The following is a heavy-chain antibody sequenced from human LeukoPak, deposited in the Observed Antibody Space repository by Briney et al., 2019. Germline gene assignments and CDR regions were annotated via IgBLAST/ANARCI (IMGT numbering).Heavy chain of an antibody. CDR1: GFXFSSYW. Sequence: GGSLRLSCATSGFXFSSYWMSWVRQAPGKGLEWVANIKEDGSDEYYVDSVKGRFTISRANAKNSLYLQMNSLRAEDTAVYYCARDTGYNTFDYWGQGTLVTVSS. CDR2: IKEDGSDE. V-gene: IGHV3-7*05. CDR3: ARDTGYNTFDY. J-gene: IGHJ4*02. D-gene: IGHD5-24*01.